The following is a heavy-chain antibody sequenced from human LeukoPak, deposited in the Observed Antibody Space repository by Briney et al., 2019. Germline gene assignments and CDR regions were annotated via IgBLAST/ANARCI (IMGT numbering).Heavy chain of an antibody. CDR2: INWNGGST. CDR1: GFTLDDYD. J-gene: IGHJ4*02. V-gene: IGHV3-20*04. CDR3: ARGASEFDY. Sequence: GGSLRLSCAASGFTLDDYDMNWVRHAPGKGLEWVSGINWNGGSTGYADSVEGRFTISRDNAKNSLYLQMNSLRAEDTALYYCARGASEFDYWGQGTLVTVSS.